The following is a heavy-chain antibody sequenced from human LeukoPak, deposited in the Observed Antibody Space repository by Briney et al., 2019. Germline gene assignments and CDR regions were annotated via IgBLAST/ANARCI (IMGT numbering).Heavy chain of an antibody. Sequence: GGSLRLSCAASGFTFSNSAMHWVRQAPGKGVEWVAVISYDGTNKYYADSVRGRFTISRDNSKNTLYLQLNNVRTEDTAVYYCAKSPWYSSAWYRGGMDVWGQGTTVTVSS. CDR3: AKSPWYSSAWYRGGMDV. J-gene: IGHJ6*02. CDR2: ISYDGTNK. V-gene: IGHV3-30*04. CDR1: GFTFSNSA. D-gene: IGHD6-19*01.